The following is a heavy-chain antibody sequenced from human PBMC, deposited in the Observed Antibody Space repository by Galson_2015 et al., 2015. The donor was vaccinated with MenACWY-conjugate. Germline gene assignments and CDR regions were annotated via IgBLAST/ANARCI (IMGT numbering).Heavy chain of an antibody. CDR1: GFTFSTYW. CDR2: IKRDGSEK. Sequence: SLRLSCATSGFTFSTYWVSWVRQAPGKGLEWVANIKRDGSEKYYEVSVKGRFTISRDNAKNSLYLQMNSLRVEDTAVYYCARGRLKLEPWGQGALVTVSS. CDR3: ARGRLKLEP. V-gene: IGHV3-7*01. J-gene: IGHJ5*02.